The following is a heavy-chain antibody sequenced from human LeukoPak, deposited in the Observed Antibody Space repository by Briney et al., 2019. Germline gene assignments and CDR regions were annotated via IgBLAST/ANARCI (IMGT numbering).Heavy chain of an antibody. D-gene: IGHD2-15*01. V-gene: IGHV3-48*01. Sequence: PGGSLRLSCAASGFTFSYYSMNWVRQAPGKGLEWVSYISSSSSTIYYADSVKGRFTISRDNAKNSLYLQMNSLRAEDTAVYYCARPELPGWSVLSDFWGQGTLVTVSS. CDR3: ARPELPGWSVLSDF. J-gene: IGHJ4*02. CDR1: GFTFSYYS. CDR2: ISSSSSTI.